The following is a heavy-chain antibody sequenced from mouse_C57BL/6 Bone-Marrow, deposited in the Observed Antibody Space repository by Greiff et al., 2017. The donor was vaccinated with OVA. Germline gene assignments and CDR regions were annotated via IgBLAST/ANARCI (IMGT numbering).Heavy chain of an antibody. CDR1: GFNIKDYY. D-gene: IGHD1-1*01. J-gene: IGHJ2*01. CDR3: ARSPSYYYGSRYYFDY. V-gene: IGHV14-2*01. CDR2: IDPEDGET. Sequence: EVKLMESGAELVKPGASVKLSCTASGFNIKDYYMHWVKQRTEQGLEWIGRIDPEDGETKYAPKFQGKATITADTSSNTAYLQLSSLTSEDTAVYYCARSPSYYYGSRYYFDYWGQGTTLTVSS.